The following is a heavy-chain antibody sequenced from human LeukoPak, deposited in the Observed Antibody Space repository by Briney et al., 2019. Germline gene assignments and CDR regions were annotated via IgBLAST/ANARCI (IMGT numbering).Heavy chain of an antibody. J-gene: IGHJ5*02. CDR1: GFTFSSYW. V-gene: IGHV3-7*01. CDR2: IKQDGSEK. D-gene: IGHD6-13*01. CDR3: AREVAAAGISSWFDP. Sequence: GGSLRLSCAASGFTFSSYWMSWVRQAAGKGLEWVANIKQDGSEKYYVDSVKGRFTISRDNAKNSLYLQKNSLRAEDTAVYYCAREVAAAGISSWFDPWGQGTLVTVSS.